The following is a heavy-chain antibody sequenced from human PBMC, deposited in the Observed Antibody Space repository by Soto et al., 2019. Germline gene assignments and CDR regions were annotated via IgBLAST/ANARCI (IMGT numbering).Heavy chain of an antibody. CDR3: AKGRYSSSWYNWFDP. CDR1: GFTFSSYA. V-gene: IGHV3-23*01. CDR2: ISGSGGST. J-gene: IGHJ5*02. D-gene: IGHD6-13*01. Sequence: LRLSCAASGFTFSSYAMSWVRQAPGKGLEWVSVISGSGGSTYYADAVKGRFTISRDNSKNTLYLQMNSMRAEDTAVYYCAKGRYSSSWYNWFDPWGQGTLVTVSS.